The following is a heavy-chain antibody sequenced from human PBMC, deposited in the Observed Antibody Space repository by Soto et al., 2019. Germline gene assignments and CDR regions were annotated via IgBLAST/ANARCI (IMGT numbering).Heavy chain of an antibody. CDR1: GYAFTKST. Sequence: QVQLVQSGAEVKKPGASVKVSCKASGYAFTKSTLHWVRQAPGQRLEWMGWITAGNGNTKYSQKFQGRVTITRDTSASTAYMELSSLRSEDTAVYYCARDSCTDNSCLRFDPWGQGTLVTVSS. V-gene: IGHV1-3*01. D-gene: IGHD2-15*01. CDR3: ARDSCTDNSCLRFDP. J-gene: IGHJ5*02. CDR2: ITAGNGNT.